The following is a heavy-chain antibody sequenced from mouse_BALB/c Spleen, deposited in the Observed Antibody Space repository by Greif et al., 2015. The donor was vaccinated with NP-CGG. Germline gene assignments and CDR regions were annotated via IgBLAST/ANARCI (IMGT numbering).Heavy chain of an antibody. J-gene: IGHJ4*01. CDR2: INPSTGCT. CDR3: ARYYYAMDY. CDR1: GYTFTSYW. V-gene: IGHV1-7*01. Sequence: QVQLQQSGAELAKPGASVKMSCKASGYTFTSYWMHWVKQRPGQGLEWIGYINPSTGCTEYNQKFKDKATLTADKSSSTAYMQLSSLTSEDSAVYYCARYYYAMDYWGQGTSVTVSS.